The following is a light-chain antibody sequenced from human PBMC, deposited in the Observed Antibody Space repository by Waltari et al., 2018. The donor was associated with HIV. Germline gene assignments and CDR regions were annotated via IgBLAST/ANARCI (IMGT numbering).Light chain of an antibody. J-gene: IGLJ2*01. CDR1: SNDVGGYNY. Sequence: QSALTQPATVSGSPGQSITISCTGGSNDVGGYNYVSWYQHLPGKAPKLINYEVRNRPSGVSNRFSGSKSGNTASLTISGLQAEDEADYYCTSYASSSSLLFGGGTKLTVL. CDR3: TSYASSSSLL. V-gene: IGLV2-14*01. CDR2: EVR.